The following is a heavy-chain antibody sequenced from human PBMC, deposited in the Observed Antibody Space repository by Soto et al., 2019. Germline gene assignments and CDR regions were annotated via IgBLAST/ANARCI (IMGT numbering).Heavy chain of an antibody. J-gene: IGHJ4*02. CDR2: INHSGST. V-gene: IGHV4-34*01. CDR3: ARGATILDVSADY. D-gene: IGHD2-21*01. Sequence: SETLSLTCAVYGGSFSGYYWSWIRQPPGKGLEWIGEINHSGSTNYNPSLKSRVTISVDTSKNQFSLKLSSVTAADTAVYYCARGATILDVSADYWGQGTLVTVSS. CDR1: GGSFSGYY.